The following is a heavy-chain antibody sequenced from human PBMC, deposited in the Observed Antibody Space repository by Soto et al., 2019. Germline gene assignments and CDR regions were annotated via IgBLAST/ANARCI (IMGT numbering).Heavy chain of an antibody. CDR1: GYTFTXYG. Sequence: GASVKVSCKASGYTFTXYGICWVRQAPGQGLEWMGIISASGDSPKYAQKFQGRVTMTRDASTSTVYMELSSLRSEDTAVYYCAGEFLLFWGQGTPVTVSS. J-gene: IGHJ4*02. V-gene: IGHV1-46*03. CDR3: AGEFLLF. CDR2: ISASGDSP.